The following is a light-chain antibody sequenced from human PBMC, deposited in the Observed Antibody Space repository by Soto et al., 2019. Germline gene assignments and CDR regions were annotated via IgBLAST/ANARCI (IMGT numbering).Light chain of an antibody. Sequence: DGQMTQYPSTLSASVGDRVTITCRASQSISSWLAWYQQKPGKAPKLLISKASTLQTGVPRRFSGSGSGTEFTLTISSLQADDFATYYCQQYESYPMTFGGGTKVEIK. J-gene: IGKJ4*01. V-gene: IGKV1-5*03. CDR2: KAS. CDR3: QQYESYPMT. CDR1: QSISSW.